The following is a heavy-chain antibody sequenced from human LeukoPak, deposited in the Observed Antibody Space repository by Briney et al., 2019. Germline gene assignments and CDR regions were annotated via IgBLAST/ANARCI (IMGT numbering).Heavy chain of an antibody. CDR1: GYTFTGYY. J-gene: IGHJ5*02. CDR3: ARDDEDRVCFDP. CDR2: INPKSGGT. V-gene: IGHV1-2*02. Sequence: ASVKVSCKASGYTFTGYYMHWVRQAPGQGLEWMGWINPKSGGTNYAQKFQGRVTMTRDTSISTAYMELSRLRSDDTAVYYCARDDEDRVCFDPWGQGTLVTVSS.